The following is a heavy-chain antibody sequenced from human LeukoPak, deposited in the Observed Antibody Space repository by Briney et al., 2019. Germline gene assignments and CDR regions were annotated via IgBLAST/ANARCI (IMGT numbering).Heavy chain of an antibody. Sequence: GGSLRLSCAASGFSFTDYVMTWVRQAPGKGLEWVSGISNKGGTTYYADSVKGRFNISRDNSKSTLYLQMNSLRAENTAVYYCAKRVHSSSWYAAFDYWGQGTLVTVSS. CDR2: ISNKGGTT. V-gene: IGHV3-23*01. CDR3: AKRVHSSSWYAAFDY. J-gene: IGHJ4*02. D-gene: IGHD6-13*01. CDR1: GFSFTDYV.